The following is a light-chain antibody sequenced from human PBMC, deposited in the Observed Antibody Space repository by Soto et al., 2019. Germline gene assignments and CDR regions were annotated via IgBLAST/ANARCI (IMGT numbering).Light chain of an antibody. CDR2: EVN. CDR3: SSYAGGSNV. Sequence: QSVLTQPPSASGSPGQSVAISCTGTSSDVGGYNYVSWYQQHPGKAPKLMIYEVNKRPSGVPDCFSGSKSADSAALTVFGFRAEDEADYDGSSYAGGSNVFGTGTKLTVL. CDR1: SSDVGGYNY. J-gene: IGLJ1*01. V-gene: IGLV2-8*01.